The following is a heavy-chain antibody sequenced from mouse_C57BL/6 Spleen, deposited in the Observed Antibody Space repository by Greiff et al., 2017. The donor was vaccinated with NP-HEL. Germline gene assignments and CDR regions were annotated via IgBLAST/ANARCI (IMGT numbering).Heavy chain of an antibody. J-gene: IGHJ3*01. Sequence: EVQLQQSGPELVKPGASVKISCKASGYTFTDYYMNWVKQSHGKSLEWIGDINPNNGGTSYNQKFKGKATLTVDKSSSTADMELRSLTSEDSAVYYWASGSSHQAWFAYWGQGTLVTVSA. D-gene: IGHD1-1*01. CDR2: INPNNGGT. CDR3: ASGSSHQAWFAY. V-gene: IGHV1-26*01. CDR1: GYTFTDYY.